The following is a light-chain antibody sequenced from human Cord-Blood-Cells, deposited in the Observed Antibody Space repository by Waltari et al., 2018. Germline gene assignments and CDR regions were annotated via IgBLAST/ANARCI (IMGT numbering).Light chain of an antibody. V-gene: IGKV1-39*01. CDR1: QSISSY. CDR3: QQCYSTPYS. J-gene: IGKJ2*03. Sequence: DIQMTQSLSSLSASVGDSVTITCRASQSISSYLNWYQQKPGKAPKLLIYAASSLQSGVPSRFSGSGSGTDFTLTISSLQPEDFATYYCQQCYSTPYSFGQGTKLEIK. CDR2: AAS.